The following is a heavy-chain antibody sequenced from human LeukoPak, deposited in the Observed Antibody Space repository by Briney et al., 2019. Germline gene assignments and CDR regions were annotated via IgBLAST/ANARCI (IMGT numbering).Heavy chain of an antibody. CDR1: AYTFTSYG. CDR3: ASFSGYEDGMDV. V-gene: IGHV1-18*01. J-gene: IGHJ6*02. CDR2: ISAYNGNK. D-gene: IGHD5-12*01. Sequence: ASVKVSCKGSAYTFTSYGISWVRQAPGQGLERMGWISAYNGNKNDAQKLQGRVTMATDTSTSTAYMELRSLRSNDTAVYYCASFSGYEDGMDVWGQGTTVTVSS.